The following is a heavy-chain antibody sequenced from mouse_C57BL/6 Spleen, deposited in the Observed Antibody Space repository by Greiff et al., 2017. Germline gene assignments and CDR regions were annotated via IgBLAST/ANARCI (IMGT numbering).Heavy chain of an antibody. D-gene: IGHD2-3*01. V-gene: IGHV1-15*01. CDR2: IDPETGGT. CDR1: GYTFTDYE. CDR3: TRDGYYLYYFDY. J-gene: IGHJ2*01. Sequence: QVQLQQSGAELVRPGASVTLSCKASGYTFTDYEMHWVKQTPVHGLEWIGAIDPETGGTAYNQKFKGKAILTADKSSSTAYMELRSLTSEDSAVYYCTRDGYYLYYFDYWGQGTTRTVSS.